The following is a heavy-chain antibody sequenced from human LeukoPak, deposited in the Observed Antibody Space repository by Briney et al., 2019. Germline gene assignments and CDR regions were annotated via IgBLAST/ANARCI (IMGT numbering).Heavy chain of an antibody. CDR1: GYTFTSYY. CDR2: INPRGGRT. V-gene: IGHV1-46*01. J-gene: IGHJ4*02. CDR3: ARDSRPSYDSSSGYYYPGDY. D-gene: IGHD3-22*01. Sequence: ASVKVSCKASGYTFTSYYMHWVRQAPGQGLEWMAIINPRGGRTSYAQKFQGRVTMTRDTSASTGYMELSSLRSEDTAVYYCARDSRPSYDSSSGYYYPGDYWGQGTLVTVSP.